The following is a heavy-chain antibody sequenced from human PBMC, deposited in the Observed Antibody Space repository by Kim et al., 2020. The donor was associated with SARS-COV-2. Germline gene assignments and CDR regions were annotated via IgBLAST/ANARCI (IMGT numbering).Heavy chain of an antibody. J-gene: IGHJ6*02. CDR1: GGSFSGYY. V-gene: IGHV4-34*01. D-gene: IGHD3-10*01. CDR3: ARMVITMVRGVIITTYYYGMDV. CDR2: INHSGST. Sequence: SETLSLTCAVYGGSFSGYYWSWIRQPPGKGLEWIGEINHSGSTNYNPSLKSRVTISVDTSKNQFSLKLSSVTAADTAVYYCARMVITMVRGVIITTYYYGMDVWGQGTTVTVSS.